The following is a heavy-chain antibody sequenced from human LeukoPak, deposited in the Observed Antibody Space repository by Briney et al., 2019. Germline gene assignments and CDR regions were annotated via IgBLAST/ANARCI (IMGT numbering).Heavy chain of an antibody. CDR2: IYYSGST. D-gene: IGHD6-6*01. CDR3: ARLRGYSSSSLFDY. CDR1: GGSISSSSYY. Sequence: SETLSLTCTVSGGSISSSSYYWGWIRQPPGEGLEWIGSIYYSGSTYYNPSLKSRVTISVDTSKNQFSLKLSSVTAADTAVYYCARLRGYSSSSLFDYWGQGTLVTVSS. V-gene: IGHV4-39*01. J-gene: IGHJ4*02.